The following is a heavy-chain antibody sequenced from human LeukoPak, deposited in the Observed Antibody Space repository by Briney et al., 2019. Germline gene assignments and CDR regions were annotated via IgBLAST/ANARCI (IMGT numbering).Heavy chain of an antibody. CDR2: IIHSGST. CDR3: AREVGSSLVWFDP. J-gene: IGHJ5*02. Sequence: PSETLSLTCAVYGGSFSGYYWSWIRQPPGKGLEWIGEIIHSGSTNYNPSLKSRVTISVDTSRNQFSLKLSSVTAADTAVYYCAREVGSSLVWFDPWGQGTLVTVSS. V-gene: IGHV4-34*12. CDR1: GGSFSGYY. D-gene: IGHD6-13*01.